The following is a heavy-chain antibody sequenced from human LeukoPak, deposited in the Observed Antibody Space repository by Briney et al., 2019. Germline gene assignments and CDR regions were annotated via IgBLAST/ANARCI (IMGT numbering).Heavy chain of an antibody. CDR3: ARLWSGTKGGDY. D-gene: IGHD3-3*01. J-gene: IGHJ4*02. Sequence: PSETLSLTCTVSGGSISSYYWSWIRQPPGKGLEWIGYIYYSGSTNYNPSLKSRVTISVDTSKNQFSLKLSSVTAADTAVYYCARLWSGTKGGDYWGQGTLVTVSS. CDR1: GGSISSYY. CDR2: IYYSGST. V-gene: IGHV4-59*01.